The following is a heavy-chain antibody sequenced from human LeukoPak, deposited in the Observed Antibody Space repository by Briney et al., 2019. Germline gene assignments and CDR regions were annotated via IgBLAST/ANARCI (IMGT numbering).Heavy chain of an antibody. J-gene: IGHJ4*02. CDR1: GGSISSSSYY. V-gene: IGHV4-61*05. CDR3: ARGLYYYDSSGYADY. CDR2: IYTSGST. Sequence: SETLSLTCTVSGGSISSSSYYWGWIRQPPGKGLEWIGRIYTSGSTNYNPSLKSRVTMSVDTSKNQFSLKLSSVTAADTAVYYCARGLYYYDSSGYADYWGQGTLVTVSS. D-gene: IGHD3-22*01.